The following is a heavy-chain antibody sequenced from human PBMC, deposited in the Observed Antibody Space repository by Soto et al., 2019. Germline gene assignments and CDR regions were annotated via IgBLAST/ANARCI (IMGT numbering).Heavy chain of an antibody. CDR1: GYTFTSYD. CDR2: MNPNSGNT. CDR3: ARDELGDSSYYYYYYGMDV. J-gene: IGHJ6*02. V-gene: IGHV1-8*01. Sequence: QVQLVQSGAEVKKPGASVKVSCKASGYTFTSYDINWVRQATGQGLEWMGWMNPNSGNTGYAQKFQGRVTMTRNTSISTAYMELSSLRSEDTAVYYCARDELGDSSYYYYYYGMDVWGQGTTVTVSS. D-gene: IGHD3-16*01.